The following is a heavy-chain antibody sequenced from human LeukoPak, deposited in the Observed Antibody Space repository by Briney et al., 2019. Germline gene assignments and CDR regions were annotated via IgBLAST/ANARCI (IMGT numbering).Heavy chain of an antibody. J-gene: IGHJ5*02. Sequence: ASVKVSCKASGYTFTSYDINWVRQATGQGLEWMGWMNPNSGNTGYAQKFQGRVTMTRNTSISTAYMELSSLRSEDTAVYYCAREGTEGNRNYENWFDPWGQGTLVTVSS. V-gene: IGHV1-8*01. CDR1: GYTFTSYD. CDR3: AREGTEGNRNYENWFDP. CDR2: MNPNSGNT. D-gene: IGHD1-7*01.